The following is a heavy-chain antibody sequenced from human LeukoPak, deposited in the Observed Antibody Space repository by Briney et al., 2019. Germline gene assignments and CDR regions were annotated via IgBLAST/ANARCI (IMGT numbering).Heavy chain of an antibody. CDR3: AKPIGPYSSSWSFDY. D-gene: IGHD6-13*01. J-gene: IGHJ4*02. V-gene: IGHV3-23*01. CDR2: ISGSGGST. CDR1: GFTFSSYA. Sequence: GGSLRLSCAAFGFTFSSYAMSWVRQAPGKGLEWVSAISGSGGSTYYADSVKGRFTISRDNSKNTLYLQMNSPRAEDTAVYYCAKPIGPYSSSWSFDYWGQGTLVTVSS.